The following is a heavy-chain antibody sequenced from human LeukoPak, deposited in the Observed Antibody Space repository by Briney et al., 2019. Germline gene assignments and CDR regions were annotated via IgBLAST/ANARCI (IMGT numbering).Heavy chain of an antibody. CDR2: ISSSSSYI. J-gene: IGHJ4*02. CDR1: GFTFSSYT. Sequence: GGSLRLSCAASGFTFSSYTMNWVRQAPGKGLEWVSSISSSSSYIYYADSVKGRFTISRDNPKKTLYLQMDSLRAEDTAVYYCTSEDGADYWGQGTLVTVSS. CDR3: TSEDGADY. D-gene: IGHD4-17*01. V-gene: IGHV3-21*04.